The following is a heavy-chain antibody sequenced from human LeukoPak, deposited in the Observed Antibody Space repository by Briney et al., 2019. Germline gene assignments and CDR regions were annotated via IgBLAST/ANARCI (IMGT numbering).Heavy chain of an antibody. D-gene: IGHD6-19*01. CDR2: INPSGGST. V-gene: IGHV1-46*01. CDR3: AREGSGWTIDY. Sequence: ASVKVSCKASGYTFTSYYMHWVRQAPGQGLEWVGIINPSGGSTSYAQKFQGRVTMTRDTSTSTVYMELSSLRSEDTAVYYCAREGSGWTIDYWGQGTLVTVSS. J-gene: IGHJ4*02. CDR1: GYTFTSYY.